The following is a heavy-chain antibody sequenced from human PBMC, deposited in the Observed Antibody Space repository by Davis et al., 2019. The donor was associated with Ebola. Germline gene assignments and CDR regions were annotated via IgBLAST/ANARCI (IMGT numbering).Heavy chain of an antibody. J-gene: IGHJ4*02. CDR2: ISWNSGSI. V-gene: IGHV3-9*01. Sequence: SLKISCAASGFTFDDYAMHWVRQAPGKGLEWVSGISWNSGSIGYADSVKGRFTISRDNAKNSLYLQMNSLRAEDTALYYCAKDISKSGIAAAGPDYWGQGTLVTVSS. D-gene: IGHD6-13*01. CDR3: AKDISKSGIAAAGPDY. CDR1: GFTFDDYA.